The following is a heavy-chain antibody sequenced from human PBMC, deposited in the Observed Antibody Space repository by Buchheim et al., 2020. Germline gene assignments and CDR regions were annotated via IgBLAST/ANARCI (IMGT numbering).Heavy chain of an antibody. J-gene: IGHJ6*02. CDR2: INSDGSTT. CDR1: GFDFSNSW. V-gene: IGHV3-74*03. Sequence: EVQLVESGGGLVQPGGSLRLSCAASGFDFSNSWMHWVRQAPGKGLVWVSHINSDGSTTTYADSVKGRFTIPRDNANNPVYLEMNSLRVEDTAVYYCARDRSYALDVWGQGTT. CDR3: ARDRSYALDV.